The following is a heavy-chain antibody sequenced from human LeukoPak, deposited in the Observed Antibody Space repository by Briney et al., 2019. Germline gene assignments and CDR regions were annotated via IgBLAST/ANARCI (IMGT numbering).Heavy chain of an antibody. V-gene: IGHV4-4*07. J-gene: IGHJ4*02. CDR2: IYTSGST. Sequence: SETLSLTCTVSGGSISSYYWSWIRQPAGKGQEWIGRIYTSGSTNYNPSLKSRVTMSVDTSKNQFSLKLSSVTAADTAVYYCARGRAYDSSGYYGYCFDYWGQGTLVTVSS. D-gene: IGHD3-22*01. CDR3: ARGRAYDSSGYYGYCFDY. CDR1: GGSISSYY.